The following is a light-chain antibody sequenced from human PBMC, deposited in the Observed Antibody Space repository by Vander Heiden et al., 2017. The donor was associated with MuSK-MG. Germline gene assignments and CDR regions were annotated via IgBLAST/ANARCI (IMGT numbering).Light chain of an antibody. V-gene: IGLV2-14*01. CDR2: DGS. CDR3: SSYTSTTTRV. J-gene: IGLJ2*01. CDR1: SSDIGGYNY. Sequence: QSALTQPASVSGSLGQSITISCTGTSSDIGGYNYVSWYQQHPGKAPKLLIHDGSRRPSGVSNRFSGSKSGSTASLTISGLQAEDEADYYCSSYTSTTTRVFGGGTKVTVL.